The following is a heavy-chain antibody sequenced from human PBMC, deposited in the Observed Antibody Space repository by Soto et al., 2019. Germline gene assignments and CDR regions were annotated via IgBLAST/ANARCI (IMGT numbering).Heavy chain of an antibody. D-gene: IGHD1-26*01. J-gene: IGHJ4*02. Sequence: TGGSLRLSCAASGFTFSRNAMSWVRQAPGKGLEWVSGITGSGGITDYADSVKGRFTISRDHSRNTLYLQMNYLRVEDTAVYFCARVTFGWELLDYYFDYWGQGTLVTVSS. CDR1: GFTFSRNA. CDR2: ITGSGGIT. CDR3: ARVTFGWELLDYYFDY. V-gene: IGHV3-23*01.